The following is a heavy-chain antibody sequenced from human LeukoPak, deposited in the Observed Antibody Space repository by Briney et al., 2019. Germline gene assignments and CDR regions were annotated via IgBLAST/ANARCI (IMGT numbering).Heavy chain of an antibody. CDR2: ISSSSSYI. CDR3: AGGHYYDSSGYDS. CDR1: AFTFSSYS. D-gene: IGHD3-22*01. Sequence: PGGSLRLSCAASAFTFSSYSMNWVRQAPGKGLEWVSSISSSSSYIYYADSVKGRFTISRDNAKNSLYLQMNSLRAEDTAVYYCAGGHYYDSSGYDSWGQGTLVTVSS. V-gene: IGHV3-21*01. J-gene: IGHJ4*02.